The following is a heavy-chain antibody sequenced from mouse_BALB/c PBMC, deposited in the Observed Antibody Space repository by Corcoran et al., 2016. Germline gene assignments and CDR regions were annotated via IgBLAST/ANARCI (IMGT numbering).Heavy chain of an antibody. J-gene: IGHJ2*01. Sequence: QIQLVQSGPELKKPGETVKISCKASGYTFTNYGMNWVKQAPGKGLKWMGWINTYTGEPTYADDFKGRFAFSLETSASTAYLQINNLKNEDMATYFCARSTTARYYFDYWGQGTTLTVSS. D-gene: IGHD1-2*01. CDR1: GYTFTNYG. V-gene: IGHV9-1*02. CDR2: INTYTGEP. CDR3: ARSTTARYYFDY.